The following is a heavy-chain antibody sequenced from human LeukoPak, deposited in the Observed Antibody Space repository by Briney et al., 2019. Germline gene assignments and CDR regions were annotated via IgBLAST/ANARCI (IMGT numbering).Heavy chain of an antibody. D-gene: IGHD3-22*01. CDR2: ISGIGRST. J-gene: IGHJ4*02. Sequence: GGSLRLSCAASGFTFSSYAMSWVRQAPGKGLEWVSTISGIGRSTYYADSVKGRFIISRDDAKNTLYLQMNSLRAEDTAVYYCARVFYYDSSGLDYWGQGTLVTVSS. CDR1: GFTFSSYA. CDR3: ARVFYYDSSGLDY. V-gene: IGHV3-23*01.